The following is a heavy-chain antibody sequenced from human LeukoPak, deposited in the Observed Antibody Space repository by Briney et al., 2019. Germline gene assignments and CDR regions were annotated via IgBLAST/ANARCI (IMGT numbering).Heavy chain of an antibody. CDR1: GYTFSTLS. D-gene: IGHD3-22*01. Sequence: PGGSLRLYCAASGYTFSTLSMNWVRQAPGKGLEWLSRIRHDGETRHYADSVKGRFTISRDIAKSSLYLQMNSLRVEDTAVYYCVREWFYFDFWGPGTLVTVSS. CDR3: VREWFYFDF. J-gene: IGHJ4*02. CDR2: IRHDGETR. V-gene: IGHV3-48*01.